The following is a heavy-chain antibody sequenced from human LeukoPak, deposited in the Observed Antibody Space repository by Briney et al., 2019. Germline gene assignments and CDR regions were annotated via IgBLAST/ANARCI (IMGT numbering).Heavy chain of an antibody. D-gene: IGHD2-15*01. J-gene: IGHJ5*02. CDR2: ISGSGGST. V-gene: IGHV3-23*01. CDR3: AKDLEVVAATSPEFDP. Sequence: PGGSLRLSCAASGFTFSSYAMSWVRQAPGKGLEWVSAISGSGGSTYYADSVKGRFTISRDNSKNTLYLQMNSLRAEDTALYYCAKDLEVVAATSPEFDPWGQGTLVTVSS. CDR1: GFTFSSYA.